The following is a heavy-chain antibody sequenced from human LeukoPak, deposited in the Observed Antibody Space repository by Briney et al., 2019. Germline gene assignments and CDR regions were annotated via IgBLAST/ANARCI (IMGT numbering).Heavy chain of an antibody. D-gene: IGHD1-26*01. CDR3: ATGRGFKWELLSYPFDY. CDR1: GYTYISYA. Sequence: ASVKVSCKASGYTYISYAIDWVRQATGQGLEWMGWMNPNSGNTGSAQKFQGRVTMTRNTSINTAYMELSSLRSEDTAVYYCATGRGFKWELLSYPFDYWGQGTLVTVSS. J-gene: IGHJ4*02. V-gene: IGHV1-8*01. CDR2: MNPNSGNT.